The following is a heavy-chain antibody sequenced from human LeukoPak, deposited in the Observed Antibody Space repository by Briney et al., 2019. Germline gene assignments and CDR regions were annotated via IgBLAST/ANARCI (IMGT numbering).Heavy chain of an antibody. CDR3: PKEGGLPWPNTPPPPIDYYYYMDV. J-gene: IGHJ6*03. Sequence: GGSLRLSCAASGFTFSSYAMSWVRQAPGKGLEWVSAISGSGGSTYYADPVKGRFTISRDNSKNTLYLQMNSLRADDTAVYYFPKEGGLPWPNTPPPPIDYYYYMDVWGKGTTVTVSS. D-gene: IGHD3-16*01. CDR1: GFTFSSYA. CDR2: ISGSGGST. V-gene: IGHV3-23*01.